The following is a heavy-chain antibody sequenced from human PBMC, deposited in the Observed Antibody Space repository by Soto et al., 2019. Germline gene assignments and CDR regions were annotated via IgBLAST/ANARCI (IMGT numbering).Heavy chain of an antibody. CDR3: ARHSQNGPPLWFGELLS. Sequence: QVQLQESGPGLVKPSETLSLTCTVSGASMSSYYWSWIRQPPGKGLDWIGYIHYSGSINYNPSLKSRVIISIDASKNQFSLNLSSVTAADTAVYYCARHSQNGPPLWFGELLSWGQGTLVTVSS. J-gene: IGHJ4*02. CDR2: IHYSGSI. CDR1: GASMSSYY. D-gene: IGHD3-10*01. V-gene: IGHV4-59*01.